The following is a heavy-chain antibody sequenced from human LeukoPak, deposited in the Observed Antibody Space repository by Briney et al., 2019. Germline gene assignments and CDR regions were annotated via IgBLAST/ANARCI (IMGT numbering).Heavy chain of an antibody. Sequence: ASVKVSCKVSGYTLTELSMHWVRQAPGKGLEWMGGFDPEDGETIYAQKFQGRVTMTEDTSTDTAYMELSSLRSEDTAVYYCATGVYCRGGSGNGFDVFDIGGKGTRV. D-gene: IGHD2-15*01. CDR1: GYTLTELS. CDR3: ATGVYCRGGSGNGFDVFDI. J-gene: IGHJ3*02. CDR2: FDPEDGET. V-gene: IGHV1-24*01.